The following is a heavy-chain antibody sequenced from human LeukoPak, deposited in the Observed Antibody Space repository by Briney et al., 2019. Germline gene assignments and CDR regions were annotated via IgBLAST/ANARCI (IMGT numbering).Heavy chain of an antibody. V-gene: IGHV1-24*01. CDR3: ARGPYTPRFGELLRL. Sequence: ASVKVSCKVSGYTLTELSMHWVRQAPGKGLEWMGGFDPEDGETIYAQKFQGRVTVTEDTSTDTAYMELSSLRSEDTAVYYCARGPYTPRFGELLRLWGQGTLVIVSS. J-gene: IGHJ4*02. D-gene: IGHD3-10*01. CDR2: FDPEDGET. CDR1: GYTLTELS.